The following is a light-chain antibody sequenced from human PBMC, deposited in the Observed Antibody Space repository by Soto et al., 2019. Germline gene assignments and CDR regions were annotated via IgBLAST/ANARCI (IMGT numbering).Light chain of an antibody. CDR1: QRINSY. CDR2: GAS. Sequence: DILMTQSPPSVSASVGDRVIITCRASQRINSYLSWYQQKLGKGPSLLIYGASKLQGGVPSRFGGSGSRTNFTLTIVNFQPEDFATYYCQQNFSTPPTFGRGTKVDIK. J-gene: IGKJ4*02. V-gene: IGKV1-39*01. CDR3: QQNFSTPPT.